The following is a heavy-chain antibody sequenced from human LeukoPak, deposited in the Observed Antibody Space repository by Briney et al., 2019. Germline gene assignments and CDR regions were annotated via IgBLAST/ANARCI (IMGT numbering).Heavy chain of an antibody. CDR2: IYPGDSDT. CDR3: ATLKTGEDTTTVTHFDY. D-gene: IGHD4-17*01. V-gene: IGHV5-51*01. CDR1: GYSFTSYW. J-gene: IGHJ4*02. Sequence: GESLKISCKGSGYSFTSYWIGWVRQMPGKGLEWMGIIYPGDSDTRYSPSFQGQVTISADKSISTAYLQWSSLKASDTAMYYCATLKTGEDTTTVTHFDYWGQGTLVTVSS.